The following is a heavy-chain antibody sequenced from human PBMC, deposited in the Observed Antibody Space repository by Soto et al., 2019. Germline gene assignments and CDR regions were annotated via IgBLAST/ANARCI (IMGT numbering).Heavy chain of an antibody. CDR2: INSSGGHT. Sequence: QMQLVQSGAEVKKPGASVKVSCKASGYTFTRHYIHWVRQAPGQGLEWMGIINSSGGHTYYAQKFQGRGALIRDTATSTGYMELSSPRSEDTAVYYWARDLLAAGSDALDIWGQGTMVTVSS. CDR1: GYTFTRHY. D-gene: IGHD6-13*01. CDR3: ARDLLAAGSDALDI. V-gene: IGHV1-46*01. J-gene: IGHJ3*02.